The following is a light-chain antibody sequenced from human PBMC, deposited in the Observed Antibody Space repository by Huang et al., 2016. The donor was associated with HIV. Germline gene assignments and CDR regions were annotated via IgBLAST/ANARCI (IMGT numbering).Light chain of an antibody. CDR1: QTILYSSKNKNY. CDR2: WAS. CDR3: QQYFETPLT. J-gene: IGKJ4*01. V-gene: IGKV4-1*01. Sequence: DIVMTQSPDSLAVSLGERATVNCKSSQTILYSSKNKNYLAWYQQKPGQPPKLRIYWASTRESGVPDRFIGSGSGTDFTLTISSLQAEDVAVYYCQQYFETPLTFGGGTKVEIK.